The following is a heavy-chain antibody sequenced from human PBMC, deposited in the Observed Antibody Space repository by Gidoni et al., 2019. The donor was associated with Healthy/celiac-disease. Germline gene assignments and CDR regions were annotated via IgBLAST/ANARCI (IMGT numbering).Heavy chain of an antibody. V-gene: IGHV3-23*01. CDR3: AKSYCSSTSCSNDFWTTYYFDY. J-gene: IGHJ4*02. D-gene: IGHD2-2*01. Sequence: EVQLLESGGGLVQPGGSLRLSCAASGFTFSSYAMSWVRQAPGKGLEWVSAISGSGGSTYYADSVKGRFTISRDNSKNTLYLQMNSLRAEDTAVYYCAKSYCSSTSCSNDFWTTYYFDYWGQGTLVTVSS. CDR1: GFTFSSYA. CDR2: ISGSGGST.